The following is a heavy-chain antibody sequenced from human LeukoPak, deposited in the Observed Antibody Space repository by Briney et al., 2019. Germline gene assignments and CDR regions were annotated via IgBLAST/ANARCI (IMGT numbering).Heavy chain of an antibody. CDR3: ARETYGDYLIDY. J-gene: IGHJ4*02. CDR2: INPSGGST. CDR1: GYTFTSYY. V-gene: IGHV1-46*01. Sequence: APVKVSCKASGYTFTSYYMHWVRQAPGQGLEWMGIINPSGGSTSYAQKFQGRVTMTRDTSTSTVYMELSSLRSEDTAVYYCARETYGDYLIDYWGQGTLVTVSS. D-gene: IGHD4-17*01.